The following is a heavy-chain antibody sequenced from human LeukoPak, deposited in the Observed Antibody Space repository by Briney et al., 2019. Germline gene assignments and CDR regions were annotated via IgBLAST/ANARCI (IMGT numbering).Heavy chain of an antibody. CDR2: INRNGSST. CDR1: GFTFDDYG. CDR3: VRGTLKAAATDFDY. V-gene: IGHV3-20*04. J-gene: IGHJ4*02. D-gene: IGHD6-13*01. Sequence: GGSLRLSCAASGFTFDDYGMSWVRQAPGKGLEWVSGINRNGSSTAYADSVKGRFTISRDNAKNSLYLQMNSLRAEDTALYYCVRGTLKAAATDFDYWGQGTLVTGSS.